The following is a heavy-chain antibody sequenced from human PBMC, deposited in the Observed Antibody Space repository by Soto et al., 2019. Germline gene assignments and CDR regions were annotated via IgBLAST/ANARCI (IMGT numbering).Heavy chain of an antibody. J-gene: IGHJ3*02. CDR1: GFTFSTYA. CDR3: SRPKERYCSGGTCYGRAVDI. V-gene: IGHV3-30-3*01. Sequence: PGGSLRLSCAASGFTFSTYAIHWVRQAPGKGLEWVAIISYDGSNKYYVDSVKGRFTISRDNSKNTLWLQTTSLRAEDTAVYYCSRPKERYCSGGTCYGRAVDIWGQGTMVTVS. D-gene: IGHD2-15*01. CDR2: ISYDGSNK.